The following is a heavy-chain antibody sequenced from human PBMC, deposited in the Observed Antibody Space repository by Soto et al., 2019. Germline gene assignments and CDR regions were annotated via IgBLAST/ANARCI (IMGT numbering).Heavy chain of an antibody. CDR1: GGSISSYY. V-gene: IGHV4-4*07. J-gene: IGHJ6*02. D-gene: IGHD3-10*01. CDR2: IYTSGST. CDR3: ARVRVRGGYGMDV. Sequence: QVQLQESGPGLVKPSETLSLTCTVSGGSISSYYWSWIRQPAGKGLEWIGRIYTSGSTNYNPSLTSRVTMSVDTSKNQFALKLSSVTAADTAVYYCARVRVRGGYGMDVWGQGTTVTVSS.